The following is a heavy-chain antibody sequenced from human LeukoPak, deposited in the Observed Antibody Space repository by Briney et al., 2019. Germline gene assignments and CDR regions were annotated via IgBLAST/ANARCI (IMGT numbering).Heavy chain of an antibody. J-gene: IGHJ3*02. CDR2: ISAYNGNT. D-gene: IGHD1-26*01. V-gene: IGHV1-18*01. Sequence: EASVKVSCKASGYTFTSYDINWVRQAPGQGLEWMGWISAYNGNTNYAQKLQGRVTMTTDTSTSTAYMELRSLRSDDTAVYYCAREREKGAGGEAFDIWGQGTMVTVSS. CDR1: GYTFTSYD. CDR3: AREREKGAGGEAFDI.